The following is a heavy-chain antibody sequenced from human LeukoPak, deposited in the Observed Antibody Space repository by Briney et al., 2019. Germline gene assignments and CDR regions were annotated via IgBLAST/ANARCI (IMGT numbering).Heavy chain of an antibody. CDR2: INHSGST. CDR3: ARGRVLVVPAAMSAYYFDY. D-gene: IGHD2-2*01. Sequence: SETLSLTCAVYGGSFSGYYWSWIRQPPGEGLEWIGEINHSGSTNYNPSLKSRVTISVDTSKNQFSLKLSSVTAADTAVYYCARGRVLVVPAAMSAYYFDYWGQGTLVTVSS. J-gene: IGHJ4*02. V-gene: IGHV4-34*01. CDR1: GGSFSGYY.